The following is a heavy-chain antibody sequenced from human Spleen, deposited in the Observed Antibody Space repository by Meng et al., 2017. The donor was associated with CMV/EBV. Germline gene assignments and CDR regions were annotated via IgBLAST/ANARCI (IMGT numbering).Heavy chain of an antibody. V-gene: IGHV3-11*06. CDR2: ISSSSSYT. D-gene: IGHD3-3*01. J-gene: IGHJ4*02. CDR3: ARGKWGGYDY. CDR1: GFNVRDKY. Sequence: VHLGWSGGGLVRPGGSLRLSCAASGFNVRDKYMSWVRQAPGKGLEWVSSISSSSSYTNYADSVKGRFTISRDNAKNSLYLQMNSLRAEDTAVYYCARGKWGGYDYWGQGTLVTVSS.